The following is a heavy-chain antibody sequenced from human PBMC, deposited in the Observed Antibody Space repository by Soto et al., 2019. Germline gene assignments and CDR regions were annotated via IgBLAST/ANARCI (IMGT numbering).Heavy chain of an antibody. D-gene: IGHD3-16*02. CDR1: GYTFTAYA. CDR3: TRSAISPYGGLIGPFDY. J-gene: IGHJ4*02. CDR2: IKPANGNT. V-gene: IGHV1-3*05. Sequence: QVQLAQSGAEERKPGASVKVSCEATGYTFTAYAMHWVRQAPGQRLEWMGWIKPANGNTKYSQKFQGRLTITSDTSANTVYMELRSLTSEDTAMYYCTRSAISPYGGLIGPFDYWGQGNLVTVSS.